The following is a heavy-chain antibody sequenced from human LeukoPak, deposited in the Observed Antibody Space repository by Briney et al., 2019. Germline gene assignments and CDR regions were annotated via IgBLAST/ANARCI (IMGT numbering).Heavy chain of an antibody. J-gene: IGHJ4*02. CDR2: IWSDGTNK. Sequence: GKPLRLSCAASGFTFTSYGMQWVRQAPAKGLEWVAVIWSDGTNKYYADSVKGRFAISRDDSKNMVYLQMNSLRVEDTAVYYCAKDIERGFDYTNSLDYWGQGTLVTVSS. CDR3: AKDIERGFDYTNSLDY. CDR1: GFTFTSYG. V-gene: IGHV3-33*06. D-gene: IGHD4-11*01.